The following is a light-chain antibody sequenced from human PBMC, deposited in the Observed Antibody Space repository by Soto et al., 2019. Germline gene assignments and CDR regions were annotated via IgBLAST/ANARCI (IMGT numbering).Light chain of an antibody. CDR2: DVS. CDR1: SSDVGGYKY. CDR3: SSYTTSSTLV. V-gene: IGLV2-14*01. J-gene: IGLJ2*01. Sequence: QSALTQPASVSGSPGQTITISCTGTSSDVGGYKYVSWYQRRTGKAPKLMIYDVSDRPSGVSNRFSGSKSGNTASLTISGLQAEDEADYYCSSYTTSSTLVFGGGTKLTVL.